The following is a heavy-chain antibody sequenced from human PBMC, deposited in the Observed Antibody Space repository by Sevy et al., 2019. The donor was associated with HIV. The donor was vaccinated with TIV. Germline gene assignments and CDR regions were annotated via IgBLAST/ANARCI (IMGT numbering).Heavy chain of an antibody. CDR1: GFSFDSYG. Sequence: GGSLRLSCAVSGFSFDSYGMTWVRQAPGKGLEWVSAISGSGTRTYYADSVKGRFIISRDNSKNTLDLQMSSLRAEDTVIYCCAEGGGGHYDPDEIAYYFYYYNMDVWGKGTTVTVSS. J-gene: IGHJ6*03. CDR3: AEGGGGHYDPDEIAYYFYYYNMDV. CDR2: ISGSGTRT. V-gene: IGHV3-23*01. D-gene: IGHD3-22*01.